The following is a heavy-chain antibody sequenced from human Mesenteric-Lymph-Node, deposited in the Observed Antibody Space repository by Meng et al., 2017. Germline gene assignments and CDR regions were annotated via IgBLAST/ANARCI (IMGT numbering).Heavy chain of an antibody. CDR2: ISGSGSTI. CDR3: ATKNRNFPYYFDY. CDR1: GFTFNSFE. Sequence: GESLKISCTASGFTFNSFEMNWVRQAPGKGLEWVSYISGSGSTIYYADSVRGRFTISRDNAKNSLYLQMNSLRAEDTALYYCATKNRNFPYYFDYWGKGNMVTVSS. V-gene: IGHV3-48*03. J-gene: IGHJ4*02. D-gene: IGHD1-7*01.